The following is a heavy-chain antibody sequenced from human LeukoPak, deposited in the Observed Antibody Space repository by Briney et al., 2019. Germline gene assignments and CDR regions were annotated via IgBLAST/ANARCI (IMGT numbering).Heavy chain of an antibody. J-gene: IGHJ6*04. Sequence: GGSLRLSCAASGFTFDDYGMSWVRQVPGKGLEWVSGTNRRGDITGYADFVKGRFTTSRDNAKNSLYLQMNSLRAEDTAVYYCAELGITMIGGVWGKGTTVTISS. CDR2: TNRRGDIT. D-gene: IGHD3-10*02. V-gene: IGHV3-20*04. CDR1: GFTFDDYG. CDR3: AELGITMIGGV.